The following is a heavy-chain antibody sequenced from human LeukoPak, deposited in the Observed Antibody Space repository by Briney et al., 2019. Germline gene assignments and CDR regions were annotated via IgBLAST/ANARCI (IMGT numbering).Heavy chain of an antibody. V-gene: IGHV4-31*03. CDR3: ARDHGYYDSWYFDL. Sequence: SETLSLTCIVSGGSISSGGYYWSWIRQHPGKGLEWIGYIYYSGSTYYNPSLKSRVIISVDTSKNQFPLKLSSVTAADTAVYYCARDHGYYDSWYFDLWGRGTLVTVSS. CDR1: GGSISSGGYY. D-gene: IGHD3-22*01. CDR2: IYYSGST. J-gene: IGHJ2*01.